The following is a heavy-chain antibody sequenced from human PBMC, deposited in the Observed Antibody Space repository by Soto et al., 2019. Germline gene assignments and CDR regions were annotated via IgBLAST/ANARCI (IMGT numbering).Heavy chain of an antibody. Sequence: GGSLILSCAASGFTFSSYSMNWVRQAPGEGLEWVSYISSSSSTIYYADSVKGRFTISRDNAKNSLYLQMNSLRAEDTAVYYCARANYYGSPGDFDYWGQGTLVTVSS. D-gene: IGHD3-10*01. CDR3: ARANYYGSPGDFDY. V-gene: IGHV3-48*01. J-gene: IGHJ4*02. CDR2: ISSSSSTI. CDR1: GFTFSSYS.